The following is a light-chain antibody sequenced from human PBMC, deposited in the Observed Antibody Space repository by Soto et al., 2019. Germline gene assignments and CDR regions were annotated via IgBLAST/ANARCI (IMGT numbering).Light chain of an antibody. V-gene: IGKV3-20*01. J-gene: IGKJ4*01. CDR1: QAVSSIL. Sequence: EVVLTQSPGTLSLSPGERATLSCRASQAVSSILLAWYQQKPGQAPRLLIYGASSRATGIPDRFSGSGSGTDFTLTVSRLEPGDFAVYYCQQNGTSPIFGGGTKVEIK. CDR2: GAS. CDR3: QQNGTSPI.